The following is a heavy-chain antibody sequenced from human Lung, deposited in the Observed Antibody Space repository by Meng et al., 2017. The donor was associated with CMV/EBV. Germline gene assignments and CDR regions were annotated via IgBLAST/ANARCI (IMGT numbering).Heavy chain of an antibody. CDR2: IYYSGST. J-gene: IGHJ4*02. D-gene: IGHD6-13*01. Sequence: SXTXSLXCTVSGGYVSSGSYYWSWIRQPPGKGLEWIGYIYYSGSTNYNPSLKSRVTISVDTSKNQFSLKLSSVTAADTAVYYCAMGQQLVPGHWGQGTLVTVSS. V-gene: IGHV4-61*01. CDR3: AMGQQLVPGH. CDR1: GGYVSSGSYY.